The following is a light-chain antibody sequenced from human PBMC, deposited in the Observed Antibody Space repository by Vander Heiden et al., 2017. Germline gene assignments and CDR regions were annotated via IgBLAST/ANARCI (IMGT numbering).Light chain of an antibody. V-gene: IGLV3-1*01. CDR3: QAWDRSTAV. Sequence: SYAVPQPPSLSVSPGQTATITCSGSELASKYPGWYQQRPGQSPVLVLCQNVKRPSGIPERFSGSSSGNTATLTISETQATDEADYYCQAWDRSTAVFGGGTKLTVL. J-gene: IGLJ2*01. CDR1: ELASKY. CDR2: QNV.